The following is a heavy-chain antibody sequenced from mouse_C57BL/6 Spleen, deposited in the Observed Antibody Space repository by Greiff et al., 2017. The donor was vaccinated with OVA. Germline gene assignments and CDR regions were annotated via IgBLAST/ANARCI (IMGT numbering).Heavy chain of an antibody. D-gene: IGHD1-1*01. V-gene: IGHV1-26*01. Sequence: EVQLQQSGPELVKPGASVKISCKASGYTFTDYYMNWVKQSHGKSLEWIGDINPNNGGTSYNQKFKGKATLTVDKSSSTAYMELRSLTSEDSAVYYCASNYYGSSYLYAMDYWGQGTSVTVSS. CDR1: GYTFTDYY. CDR2: INPNNGGT. CDR3: ASNYYGSSYLYAMDY. J-gene: IGHJ4*01.